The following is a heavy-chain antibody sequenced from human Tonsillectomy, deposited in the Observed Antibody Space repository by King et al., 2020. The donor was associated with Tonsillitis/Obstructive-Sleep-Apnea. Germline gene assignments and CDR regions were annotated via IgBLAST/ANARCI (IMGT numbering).Heavy chain of an antibody. Sequence: VQLQESGPGLVKPSETLSLTCTVSGDSVSRYYWSWIRQPPGKGLEWIGYIYYTGSTNYNPSLKSRVTISRDTSTNQFSLRLSSVTAADTAVYYCARDYPLGTGAFDIWGQGTMVTVSS. CDR1: GDSVSRYY. V-gene: IGHV4-59*02. CDR3: ARDYPLGTGAFDI. J-gene: IGHJ3*02. D-gene: IGHD5-18*01. CDR2: IYYTGST.